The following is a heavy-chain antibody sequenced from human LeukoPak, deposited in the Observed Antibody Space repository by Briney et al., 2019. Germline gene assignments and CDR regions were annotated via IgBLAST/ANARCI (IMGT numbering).Heavy chain of an antibody. D-gene: IGHD6-19*01. J-gene: IGHJ4*02. Sequence: SETLSLTCTVSGGSISSYYWNWIRQPPGKGLEWIGYIHYRGSSNNNPSLKSRVTISVDTSKNQFSLRLSSVTAADTAVYYCAREGAVAGFDYWGQGTLVTVYS. CDR2: IHYRGSS. CDR1: GGSISSYY. CDR3: AREGAVAGFDY. V-gene: IGHV4-59*01.